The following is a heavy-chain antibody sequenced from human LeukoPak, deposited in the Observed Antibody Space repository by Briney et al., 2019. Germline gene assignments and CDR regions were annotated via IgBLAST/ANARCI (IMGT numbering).Heavy chain of an antibody. CDR3: ARDQGFNYGGNSDGAFDI. CDR1: GGSISSNNW. V-gene: IGHV4-4*02. CDR2: IYHDGST. Sequence: PSETLSLTCAVSGGSISSNNWWIWVRQSPEKGLEWIGEIYHDGSTNYNPSLKSRVTISVDTSKNQFSLKLSSVTAADTAVYYCARDQGFNYGGNSDGAFDIWGQGTMVTVSS. J-gene: IGHJ3*02. D-gene: IGHD4-23*01.